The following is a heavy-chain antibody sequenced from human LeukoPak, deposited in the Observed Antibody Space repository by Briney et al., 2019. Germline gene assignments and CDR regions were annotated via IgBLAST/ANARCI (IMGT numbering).Heavy chain of an antibody. V-gene: IGHV3-74*01. J-gene: IGHJ4*02. CDR1: GFTFCSYW. CDR3: ARRIQGMAPYYFDY. Sequence: GGSLSLSCTVSGFTFCSYWMHWVPHAPAKGLVWVSRINRHGGSTIYADSVKGRFTISRDNAKNTPYLQMNSLRARYTAVYYWARRIQGMAPYYFDYWGQGTLVTVSS. CDR2: INRHGGST. D-gene: IGHD5-24*01.